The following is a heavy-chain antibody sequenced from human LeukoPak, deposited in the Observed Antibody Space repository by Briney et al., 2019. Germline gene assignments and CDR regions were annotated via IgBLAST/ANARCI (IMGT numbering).Heavy chain of an antibody. D-gene: IGHD4-17*01. J-gene: IGHJ4*02. CDR1: GFAFSSYS. Sequence: GRSLRLSCAASGFAFSSYSMHWVRQAPGKGLEWVAVISSTGPNTYYAVSVKGRFTISRDISKNTLYLQMNNLRADDTAVYYCARDLGEVDDGDYVDYWGQGTLVTVSS. V-gene: IGHV3-30-3*01. CDR3: ARDLGEVDDGDYVDY. CDR2: ISSTGPNT.